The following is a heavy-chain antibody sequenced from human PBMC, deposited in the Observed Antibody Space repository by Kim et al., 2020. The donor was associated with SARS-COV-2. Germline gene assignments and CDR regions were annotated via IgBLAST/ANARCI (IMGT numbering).Heavy chain of an antibody. CDR1: GGSISSSSYF. J-gene: IGHJ5*02. Sequence: SETLSLTCTVSGGSISSSSYFWGWIRQPPGKGLEWIGSIYYSGSTYYNPSLKSRVTMSVDTSKNQFSLKLTSVTAADTAVYYCTSINWNYGAVWDAWGQG. CDR3: TSINWNYGAVWDA. D-gene: IGHD1-7*01. CDR2: IYYSGST. V-gene: IGHV4-39*07.